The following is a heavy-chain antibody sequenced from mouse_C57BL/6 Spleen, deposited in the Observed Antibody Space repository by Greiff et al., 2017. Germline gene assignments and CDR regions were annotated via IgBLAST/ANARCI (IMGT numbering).Heavy chain of an antibody. Sequence: DVKLQESGPELVNPGASVKMSCKASGYTFTDYNMHWVKQSHGKSLEWIGYINPNNGGTSYNQKFKGKATLTVNKSSSTAYMELRSLTSEDSAVYYCAEGDYPYWYFDVWGTGTTVTVSS. CDR1: GYTFTDYN. CDR2: INPNNGGT. J-gene: IGHJ1*03. CDR3: AEGDYPYWYFDV. V-gene: IGHV1-22*01. D-gene: IGHD2-4*01.